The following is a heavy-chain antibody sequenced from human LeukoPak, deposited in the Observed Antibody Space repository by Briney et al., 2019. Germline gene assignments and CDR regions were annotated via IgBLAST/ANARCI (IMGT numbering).Heavy chain of an antibody. J-gene: IGHJ4*02. CDR3: ARRTGGTKDY. CDR1: GFTFGDVV. V-gene: IGHV3-23*01. Sequence: GGSLRLSCVASGFTFGDVVMSCVRQAPGRGRVWFSAISYNGASTDYADSVKGRFAISRDNSKNTLYLQMNSRRAEDTAVYYCARRTGGTKDYWGQGTQVTVSS. CDR2: ISYNGAST. D-gene: IGHD7-27*01.